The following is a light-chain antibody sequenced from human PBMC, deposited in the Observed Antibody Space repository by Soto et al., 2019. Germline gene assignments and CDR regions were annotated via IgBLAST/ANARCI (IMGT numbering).Light chain of an antibody. J-gene: IGKJ1*01. V-gene: IGKV3-15*01. CDR1: QTVTSN. CDR3: QQYNDWPWT. CDR2: GAS. Sequence: EIVMAHSPATLSVSPCERATLSFWASQTVTSNLAWYQQKPGQTPRLLIYGASTRAAGIPARFSGSGSGTEFTLAISSLQSEDFALYYCQQYNDWPWTFGQGTKVDIK.